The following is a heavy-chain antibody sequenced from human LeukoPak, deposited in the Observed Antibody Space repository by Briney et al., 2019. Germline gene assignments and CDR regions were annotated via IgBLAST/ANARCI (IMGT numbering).Heavy chain of an antibody. Sequence: GGSLRLSCAASGFTYSGSAMHWVRQASGKGLEWVGRIRSIANSYATAYAASVKGRFTISRDDSKNTAYLQMNSLKTEDTAVYYCTRLALADDAFDIWGQGTMVTVSS. CDR2: IRSIANSYAT. CDR3: TRLALADDAFDI. V-gene: IGHV3-73*01. J-gene: IGHJ3*02. CDR1: GFTYSGSA.